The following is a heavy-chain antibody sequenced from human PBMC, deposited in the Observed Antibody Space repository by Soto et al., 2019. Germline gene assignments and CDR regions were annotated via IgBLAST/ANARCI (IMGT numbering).Heavy chain of an antibody. J-gene: IGHJ4*02. V-gene: IGHV3-23*01. CDR2: ISGSGGST. CDR1: GFSFSSYA. Sequence: GFLRLSCEPSGFSFSSYAMSWVGQAPGKGLEWVSAISGSGGSTYYADPVKGRFTISRDNSKNTLYLQMNSLRAEDTAVYYCAKDFDGRAVAGTREGYYFDYWGQGTLV. D-gene: IGHD6-19*01. CDR3: AKDFDGRAVAGTREGYYFDY.